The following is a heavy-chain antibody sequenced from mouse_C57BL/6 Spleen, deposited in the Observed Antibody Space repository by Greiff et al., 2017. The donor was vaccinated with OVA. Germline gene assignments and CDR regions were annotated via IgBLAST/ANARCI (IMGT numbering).Heavy chain of an antibody. CDR1: GFNIKDDY. CDR3: TDYGSIAY. J-gene: IGHJ3*01. Sequence: VQLQQSGAELVRPGASVKLSCTASGFNIKDDYMHWVKQRPEQGLEWIGWIDPENGDTEYASKFQGKATITADTSSNTAYLQLSGLTSEYTAVYYCTDYGSIAYWGQGTLVTVSA. V-gene: IGHV14-4*01. CDR2: IDPENGDT. D-gene: IGHD1-1*01.